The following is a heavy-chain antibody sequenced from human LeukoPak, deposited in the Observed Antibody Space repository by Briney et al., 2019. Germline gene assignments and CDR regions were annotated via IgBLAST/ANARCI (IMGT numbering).Heavy chain of an antibody. CDR1: GYTFTSYD. Sequence: ASVKVSCKASGYTFTSYDINWVRQAPGQGLEWMGWISAYNGNTNYAQKLQGRVTMTTDTSTSTAYMELRSLRSDDTAVYYCARQVMRFGELFQYYYYYMDVWGKGTTVTVSS. CDR3: ARQVMRFGELFQYYYYYMDV. J-gene: IGHJ6*03. CDR2: ISAYNGNT. V-gene: IGHV1-18*01. D-gene: IGHD3-10*01.